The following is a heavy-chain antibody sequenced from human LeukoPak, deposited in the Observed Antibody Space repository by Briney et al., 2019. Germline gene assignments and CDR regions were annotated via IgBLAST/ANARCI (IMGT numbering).Heavy chain of an antibody. CDR2: ISGGGGAT. CDR3: AKHGDDILTGYFWAY. V-gene: IGHV3-23*01. J-gene: IGHJ4*02. D-gene: IGHD3-9*01. Sequence: GGSLRLSCAASGFTFSSYAMSWVRQAPGKGLEWVSTISGGGGATYYADSVKGRFTISRDNSKNTLYLQMNSLRAEDTAIYYCAKHGDDILTGYFWAYWGQGTLVTVSS. CDR1: GFTFSSYA.